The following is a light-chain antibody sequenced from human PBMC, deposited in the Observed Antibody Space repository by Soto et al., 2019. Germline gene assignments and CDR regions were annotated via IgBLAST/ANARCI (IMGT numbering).Light chain of an antibody. CDR2: DAS. CDR3: QHRSNWPPYT. J-gene: IGKJ2*01. Sequence: EIVLTQSPATLSLSPGERATLSCRASQSVSSYLAWYQQKPGQTPRLLIYDASSRATVIPARFSGSGSETDFTLTISSLEPEDFAVYYCQHRSNWPPYTFGKGTKLEIK. CDR1: QSVSSY. V-gene: IGKV3-11*01.